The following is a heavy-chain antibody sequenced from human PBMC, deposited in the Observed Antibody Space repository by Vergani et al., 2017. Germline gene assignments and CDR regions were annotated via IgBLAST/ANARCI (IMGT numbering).Heavy chain of an antibody. CDR1: GFTFSSYE. D-gene: IGHD2-2*01. CDR3: ARVGLLGRTSWASFDY. J-gene: IGHJ4*02. CDR2: ISSSGSTI. V-gene: IGHV3-48*03. Sequence: EVQLVESGGGLVQPGGSLRLSCAASGFTFSSYEMNWVRQAPGKGLEWVSYISSSGSTIYYADSVKGRFTISRDNAKNSLYLQMNSLRAEDTAVYYCARVGLLGRTSWASFDYWGQGTLVTVSS.